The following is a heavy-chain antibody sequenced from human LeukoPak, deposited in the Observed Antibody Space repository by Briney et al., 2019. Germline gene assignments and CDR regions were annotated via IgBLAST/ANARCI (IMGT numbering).Heavy chain of an antibody. J-gene: IGHJ4*02. CDR1: GFTFSSYA. CDR2: ISSSSSYI. V-gene: IGHV3-21*01. Sequence: GGSLRLSCAASGFTFSSYAMSWVRQAPGKGLEWVSSISSSSSYIYYADSVKGRFTISRDNAKNSLYLQMNSLRAEDTAVYYCARDWYYYDSSGLFDYWGQGTLVTVSS. CDR3: ARDWYYYDSSGLFDY. D-gene: IGHD3-22*01.